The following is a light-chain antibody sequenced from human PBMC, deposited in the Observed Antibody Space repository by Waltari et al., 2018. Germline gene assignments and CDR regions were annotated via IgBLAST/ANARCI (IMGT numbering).Light chain of an antibody. J-gene: IGLJ2*01. V-gene: IGLV2-23*01. CDR2: EGT. Sequence: QSALTQPASVSGSPGQSITISCTGTSSDLGGSNFVSWYQQHPGKAPKVLIYEGTQRPSGISNRFSGSKSGNTASLTISGLQAEDEADYYCCSYAGRITFVVFGGGTKLTVL. CDR1: SSDLGGSNF. CDR3: CSYAGRITFVV.